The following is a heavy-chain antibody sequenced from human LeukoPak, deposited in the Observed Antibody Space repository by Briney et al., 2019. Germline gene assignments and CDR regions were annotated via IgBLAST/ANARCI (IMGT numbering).Heavy chain of an antibody. CDR2: IKQDATEK. J-gene: IGHJ5*02. D-gene: IGHD6-13*01. V-gene: IGHV3-7*01. CDR3: ARGNIPGAGRFDP. CDR1: GFTFSSFW. Sequence: GGSLRLSCAASGFTFSSFWMSWVRHAPGKGLEWVASIKQDATEKFYVDSVKGRFTISRGNAKTSVSLEMNSLRVEDTAVYYCARGNIPGAGRFDPWGQGALVTVSS.